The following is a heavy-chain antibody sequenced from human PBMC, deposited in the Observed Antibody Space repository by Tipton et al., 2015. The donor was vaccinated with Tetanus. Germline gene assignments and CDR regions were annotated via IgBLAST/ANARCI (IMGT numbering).Heavy chain of an antibody. CDR1: GYSFTSYW. D-gene: IGHD6-19*01. CDR2: IYPGDSDT. CDR3: ARRDSSNGHYYYGMDV. V-gene: IGHV5-51*03. Sequence: LVQSGAEVKKPGESLKISCKGSGYSFTSYWIGWVRQMPGKGLEWMGIIYPGDSDTRYSPSFQGQVTISADKSISTAYLQRSSLKASDTAMYYCARRDSSNGHYYYGMDVWGQGTTVTVSS. J-gene: IGHJ6*02.